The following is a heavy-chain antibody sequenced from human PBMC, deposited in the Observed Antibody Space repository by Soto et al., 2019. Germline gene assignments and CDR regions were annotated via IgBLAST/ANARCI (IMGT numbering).Heavy chain of an antibody. CDR2: IYYSGST. V-gene: IGHV4-31*03. J-gene: IGHJ4*02. D-gene: IGHD4-17*01. Sequence: QVQLQESGPGLVKPSQTLYLTCTVSGGSISSGGYYWTWSRQYPGKGLEWIGYIYYSGSTFYNPSLKSRVSISVDTSKNQFSLNLSSVTAADTAVYYCSRGLSVTLFDYWGQGTLVTVSS. CDR3: SRGLSVTLFDY. CDR1: GGSISSGGYY.